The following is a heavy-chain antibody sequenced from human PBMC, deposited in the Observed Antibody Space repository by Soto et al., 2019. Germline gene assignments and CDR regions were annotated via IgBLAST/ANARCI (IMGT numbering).Heavy chain of an antibody. J-gene: IGHJ6*02. D-gene: IGHD4-4*01. V-gene: IGHV1-18*01. CDR3: ARDPGTTAPLYYYYGMDV. CDR1: GYTFTSYG. CDR2: ISAYNGNT. Sequence: ASVKVSCKASGYTFTSYGISWVRQAPGQGLEWMGWISAYNGNTNYAQKLQGRVTMTTDTSTSTAYMELRSLRSDDTAVYYCARDPGTTAPLYYYYGMDVWGQGTTVTVSS.